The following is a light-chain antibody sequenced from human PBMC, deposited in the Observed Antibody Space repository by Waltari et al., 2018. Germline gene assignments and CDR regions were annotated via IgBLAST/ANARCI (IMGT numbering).Light chain of an antibody. J-gene: IGKJ2*02. CDR2: DAS. Sequence: ILLTQSPDTLTLSPGERATLSCWASQSVGNYLAWYQQKPGQAPRLLIYDASKRATGIPARFSGSGSGTVFTLTISSLEPEDFAVYYCQQRSISCTFGLGTRLEI. V-gene: IGKV3-11*01. CDR3: QQRSISCT. CDR1: QSVGNY.